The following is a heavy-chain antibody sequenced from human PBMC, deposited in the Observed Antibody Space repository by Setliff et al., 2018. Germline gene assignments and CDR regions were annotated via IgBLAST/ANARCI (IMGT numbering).Heavy chain of an antibody. CDR1: GFSFSTFG. CDR2: ISPYSGET. Sequence: ASVKVSCKTSGFSFSTFGFSWVRQAPGQGLEWMGWISPYSGETNYAQKFQDRLSVTADTSSQTTYMELRSLTSDDTAVYFCTRSRAPRVVLAADFDLWGQGTLVTVSS. J-gene: IGHJ4*02. CDR3: TRSRAPRVVLAADFDL. D-gene: IGHD2-15*01. V-gene: IGHV1-18*01.